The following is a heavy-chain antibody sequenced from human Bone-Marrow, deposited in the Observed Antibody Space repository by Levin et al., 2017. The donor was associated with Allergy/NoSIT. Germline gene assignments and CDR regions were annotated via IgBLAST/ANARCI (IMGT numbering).Heavy chain of an antibody. D-gene: IGHD3-9*01. CDR3: ARARYFYGMDV. V-gene: IGHV4/OR15-8*02. CDR1: RDSISSPHW. Sequence: SQTLSLTCAVSRDSISSPHWWSWVRQTPGKGLEWIGEIHQSGALNYNPSLESRVTISIDKSRNQFSLTLTSAVAADTALYYCARARYFYGMDVWGPGTTVIVSS. J-gene: IGHJ6*01. CDR2: IHQSGAL.